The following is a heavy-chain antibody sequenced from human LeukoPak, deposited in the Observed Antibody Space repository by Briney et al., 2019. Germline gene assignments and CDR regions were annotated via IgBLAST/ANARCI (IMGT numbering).Heavy chain of an antibody. J-gene: IGHJ4*02. CDR1: GFTFDDYA. CDR2: ISWNSGSI. D-gene: IGHD2-15*01. Sequence: PGRSLRLSCAASGFTFDDYAMHWVRQAPGKGLEWVSGISWNSGSIGYADSVKGRFTTSRDNAKNSLYLQMNSLRAEDTALYYCAKDKGSLRYYFDYWGQGTLVTVSS. CDR3: AKDKGSLRYYFDY. V-gene: IGHV3-9*01.